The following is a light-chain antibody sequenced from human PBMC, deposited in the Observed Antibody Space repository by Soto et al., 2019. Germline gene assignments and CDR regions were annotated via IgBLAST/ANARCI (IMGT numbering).Light chain of an antibody. Sequence: DIQLTQSPSSLSASVGDRVSISCRASQSISNYLNWYQQKPGKAPKVLIFASSRLQSGVPSRFRGIGSGTDFNLMIISMPPEGFATYYCQQCYSRSFGHGTTVEI. V-gene: IGKV1-39*01. CDR1: QSISNY. CDR2: ASS. CDR3: QQCYSRS. J-gene: IGKJ1*01.